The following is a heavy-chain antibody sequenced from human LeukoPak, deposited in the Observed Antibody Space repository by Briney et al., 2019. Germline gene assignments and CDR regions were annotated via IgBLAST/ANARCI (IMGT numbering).Heavy chain of an antibody. Sequence: PGGTLTLTCAVSGFTFSSHGMHWVRQAPGKGLEWVAVISDDGSKKLYGESVKGRFTISRDNSENTLYLQMKSLRGEDTAVYYCAKDRAFQAAGVTDYWGQGTLVTVSS. D-gene: IGHD3-10*01. CDR2: ISDDGSKK. V-gene: IGHV3-30*18. CDR1: GFTFSSHG. J-gene: IGHJ4*02. CDR3: AKDRAFQAAGVTDY.